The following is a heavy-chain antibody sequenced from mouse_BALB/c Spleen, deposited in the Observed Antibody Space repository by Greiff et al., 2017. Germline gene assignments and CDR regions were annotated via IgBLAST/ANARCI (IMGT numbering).Heavy chain of an antibody. V-gene: IGHV6-6*01. Sequence: EVKLVESGGGLVQPGGSMKLSCAASGFTFSDAWMDWVRQSPEKGLEWVAEIRSNANNHATYYAESVKGRFTISRDDSKSSVYLQMNSLRAEDTGIYYCTRETDESLDYWGQGTSVTVSS. CDR3: TRETDESLDY. J-gene: IGHJ4*01. CDR1: GFTFSDAW. CDR2: IRSNANNHAT.